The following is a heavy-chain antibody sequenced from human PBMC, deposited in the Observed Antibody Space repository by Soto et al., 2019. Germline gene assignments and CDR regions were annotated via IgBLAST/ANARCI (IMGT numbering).Heavy chain of an antibody. J-gene: IGHJ6*02. D-gene: IGHD5-12*01. CDR3: ARVGVATSNYYGMDS. CDR2: IIPIRGIA. Sequence: SVKVSCKPSGYTFTKNVINWVRQAPGQGLEWMGRIIPIRGIANYAQKFQGRVTITADKSTSTAYMELSSLRSEDTAVYYCARVGVATSNYYGMDSWGQGTTVTVSS. V-gene: IGHV1-69*04. CDR1: GYTFTKNV.